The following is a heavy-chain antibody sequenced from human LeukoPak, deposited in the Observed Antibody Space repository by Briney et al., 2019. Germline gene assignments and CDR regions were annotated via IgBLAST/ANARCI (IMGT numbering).Heavy chain of an antibody. Sequence: PETLCPTCTVSGGSISSYYWSWIRQPPGKGLEWIGYIYYSGSTNYNPSLKSRVTISVDTSKDQFSLKLSSVTAADTAVYYCARHSGSYSGYFYYMGVWGTDPSDTLSS. V-gene: IGHV4-59*08. CDR3: ARHSGSYSGYFYYMGV. CDR2: IYYSGST. J-gene: IGHJ6*03. D-gene: IGHD1-26*01. CDR1: GGSISSYY.